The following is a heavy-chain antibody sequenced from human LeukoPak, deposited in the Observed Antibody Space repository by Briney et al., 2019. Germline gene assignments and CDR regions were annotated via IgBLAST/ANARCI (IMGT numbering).Heavy chain of an antibody. D-gene: IGHD6-19*01. CDR3: AREHSIAVAGILDY. CDR1: GFTFSSYA. Sequence: GGSLRLSCAASGFTFSSYAMHWVRQAPGKGLEWVAVISYDGSNKYYADSVKGRFTISRDNSKNTLYLQMNSLRAEDTAVYYCAREHSIAVAGILDYWGRGTLVTVSS. V-gene: IGHV3-30-3*01. CDR2: ISYDGSNK. J-gene: IGHJ4*02.